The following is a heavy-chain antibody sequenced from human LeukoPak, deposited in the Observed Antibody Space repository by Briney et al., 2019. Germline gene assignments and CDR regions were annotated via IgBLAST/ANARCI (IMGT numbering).Heavy chain of an antibody. CDR1: GYTFTSYD. V-gene: IGHV1-8*03. Sequence: ASVKVSCKASGYTFTSYDINWVRQATGQGLEWMGWMNPNSGNTGYAQKFQGRVTITRNTSISTAYMELSSLRSEDTAVHYCARGQGDDQGIYMDVWGKGTTVTVSS. D-gene: IGHD3-16*01. J-gene: IGHJ6*03. CDR3: ARGQGDDQGIYMDV. CDR2: MNPNSGNT.